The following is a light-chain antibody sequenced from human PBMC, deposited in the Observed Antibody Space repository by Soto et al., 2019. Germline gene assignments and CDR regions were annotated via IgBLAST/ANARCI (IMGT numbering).Light chain of an antibody. J-gene: IGKJ1*01. CDR1: QSVDTTF. V-gene: IGKV3-20*01. CDR3: QQYMSSVT. Sequence: EIVLTQSPGSLSLSPGQRATLSCRASQSVDTTFFAWYQKKPGQAPRLLIQGASKRATGIPDRFSGSGSGTDFTLIISRLEPEDFAVYYCQQYMSSVTFGKGTKVELK. CDR2: GAS.